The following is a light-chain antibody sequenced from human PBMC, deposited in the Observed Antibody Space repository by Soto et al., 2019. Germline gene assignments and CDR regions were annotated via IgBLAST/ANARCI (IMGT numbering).Light chain of an antibody. V-gene: IGKV1-8*01. Sequence: AIRMTQSPSSISAFTGDRVTITCRASHPISTYLAWYQQKPGKTPTLLMYAASTLQSGVPSRFSGSGSGTEFTLTISCLQSEAFATDYCQQYYTYPLAFGQGTKVEIK. CDR3: QQYYTYPLA. CDR1: HPISTY. CDR2: AAS. J-gene: IGKJ1*01.